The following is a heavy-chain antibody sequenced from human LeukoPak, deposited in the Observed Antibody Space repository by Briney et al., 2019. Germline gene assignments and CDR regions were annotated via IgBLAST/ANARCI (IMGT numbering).Heavy chain of an antibody. CDR1: GGTFSSYA. D-gene: IGHD3-10*01. CDR3: ARYPMVRGNYGMDV. Sequence: ASVKVSCKASGGTFSSYAISWVRQAPGQGLEWMGGIIPIFGTANYAQKFQGRVTITADKSTSTAYMELSSLRSEDTAVYYCARYPMVRGNYGMDVWGQGTTVTVSS. J-gene: IGHJ6*02. CDR2: IIPIFGTA. V-gene: IGHV1-69*06.